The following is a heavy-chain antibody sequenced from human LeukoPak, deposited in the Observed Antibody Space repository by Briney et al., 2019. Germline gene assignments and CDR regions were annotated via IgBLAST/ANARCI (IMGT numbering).Heavy chain of an antibody. CDR2: IGTAGDT. J-gene: IGHJ2*01. V-gene: IGHV3-13*01. CDR3: ARGGYCGGDCYGLYWYFDL. Sequence: GGSLRLSCAASGFTFSSYDMHWVRQATGKGLEWVSAIGTAGDTYYPGSVKGRFTISRENAKNSLYLQMNSLRAGDTAVYYCARGGYCGGDCYGLYWYFDLWGRGTLVTVSS. D-gene: IGHD2-21*02. CDR1: GFTFSSYD.